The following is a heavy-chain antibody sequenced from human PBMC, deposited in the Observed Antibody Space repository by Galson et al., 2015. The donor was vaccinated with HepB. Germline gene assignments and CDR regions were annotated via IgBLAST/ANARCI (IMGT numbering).Heavy chain of an antibody. Sequence: SVKVSCKASGYTFNNYIIAWVRQAPGQGLEWLGWITPYNGNTNYEQKFQGRVTMTTDTSTSTAYMELRSLIFEDSAVYYCARDGFGGGFDYWGQGTLVTVSS. CDR1: GYTFNNYI. J-gene: IGHJ4*02. D-gene: IGHD3-10*01. CDR2: ITPYNGNT. CDR3: ARDGFGGGFDY. V-gene: IGHV1-18*01.